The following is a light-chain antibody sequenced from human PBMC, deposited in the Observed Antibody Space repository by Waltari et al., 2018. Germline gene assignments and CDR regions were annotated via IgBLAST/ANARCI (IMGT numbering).Light chain of an antibody. J-gene: IGLJ1*01. Sequence: SYDLSQPPSVSVSPGQTARITCSGDKLGDKNACWYQQKPGQSPVLVIYQDKRRPSGIPERVSGSNSGNTATLTVSGTQAMDEAYYYCQAWDSTTVGVFGPGTKVTVL. CDR1: KLGDKN. CDR2: QDK. CDR3: QAWDSTTVGV. V-gene: IGLV3-1*01.